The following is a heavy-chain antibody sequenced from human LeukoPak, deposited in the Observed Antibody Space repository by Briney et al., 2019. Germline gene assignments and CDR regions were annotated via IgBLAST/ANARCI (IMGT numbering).Heavy chain of an antibody. CDR1: GGSISSYY. V-gene: IGHV4-59*01. CDR3: ARIGHEDYYFDY. J-gene: IGHJ4*02. CDR2: IYYSGST. Sequence: MPSETLSLTCTVSGGSISSYYWSWIRQPPGKGLEWIGYIYYSGSTNYNPSLKSRVTISVDTSKNQFSLKLSSVTAPDTAVYYCARIGHEDYYFDYWGQGTLVTVSS.